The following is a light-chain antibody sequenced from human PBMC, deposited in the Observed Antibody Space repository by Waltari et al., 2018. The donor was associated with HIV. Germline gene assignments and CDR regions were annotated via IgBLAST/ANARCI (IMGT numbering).Light chain of an antibody. CDR2: EVS. CDR1: NSDIGGYNY. V-gene: IGLV2-14*01. J-gene: IGLJ2*01. Sequence: QSALTQPASVSGSLGQSVTISCTGANSDIGGYNYVSWYQQHPGKAPKLMIHEVSNRPSGVSDLFSGSKSGNTASLPISGLQAEDWSDYYCSSFITTTTHVVFGGGTRLTVL. CDR3: SSFITTTTHVV.